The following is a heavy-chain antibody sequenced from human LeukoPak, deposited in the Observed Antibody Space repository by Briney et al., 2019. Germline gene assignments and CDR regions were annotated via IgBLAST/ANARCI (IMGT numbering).Heavy chain of an antibody. J-gene: IGHJ4*02. D-gene: IGHD6-6*01. Sequence: PGGSLRLSCAASGLTFSDHYMDWVRQAPGKGLEWVGRTRNKANSYTTEYAASVKGRFTISRDDSKNSLYLQMNSLKTEDTAVYYCARARRPVIAARHAYYFDYWGQGTLVTVSS. CDR1: GLTFSDHY. CDR2: TRNKANSYTT. V-gene: IGHV3-72*01. CDR3: ARARRPVIAARHAYYFDY.